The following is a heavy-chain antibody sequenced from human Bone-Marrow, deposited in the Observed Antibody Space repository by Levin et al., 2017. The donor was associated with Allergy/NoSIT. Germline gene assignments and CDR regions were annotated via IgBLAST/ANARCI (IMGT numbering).Heavy chain of an antibody. CDR1: GGSFSDYY. Sequence: MSSETLSLTCAVDGGSFSDYYWTWIRQPPGMGLEWVGQIHHSGRTNYNPSLKSRVTMSVDTSNRQFSLQLTSVTAADTAVYYCAREDTGITGMTNYGLDVWGQGSTVTVSS. CDR2: IHHSGRT. V-gene: IGHV4-34*01. D-gene: IGHD1-20*01. CDR3: AREDTGITGMTNYGLDV. J-gene: IGHJ6*02.